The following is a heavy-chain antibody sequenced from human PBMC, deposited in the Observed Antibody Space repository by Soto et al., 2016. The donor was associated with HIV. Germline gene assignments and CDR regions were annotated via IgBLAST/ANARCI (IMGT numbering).Heavy chain of an antibody. CDR3: AKAGGSTSCQRTNNYFVL. D-gene: IGHD2-2*01. J-gene: IGHJ4*02. V-gene: IGHV3-23*01. CDR1: GFTFKTYA. Sequence: EVQLLESGGGLVQPGGSLRLSCAASGFTFKTYAMSWVRQAPGKGLEWVSTISGSGSSTYYAGSVKGRFTISRDSSKNTLYLQMNSLRAEDTAEYYCAKAGGSTSCQRTNNYFVLLGRGNPSVTVSS. CDR2: ISGSGSST.